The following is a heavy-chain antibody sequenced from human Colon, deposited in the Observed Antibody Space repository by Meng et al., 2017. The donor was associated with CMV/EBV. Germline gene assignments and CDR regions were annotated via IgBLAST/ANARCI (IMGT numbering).Heavy chain of an antibody. CDR2: ISHDGAKK. CDR1: GFTFSAYP. CDR3: TRGNSHAHDY. J-gene: IGHJ4*02. D-gene: IGHD4-23*01. Sequence: GGSLRLSCAASGFTFSAYPIHWVRQAPGKGLEWVAIISHDGAKKNYGESVKGRFTISRDNSQKTVTVQMNSLRAEDTAVYYCTRGNSHAHDYWGQGTLVTVSS. V-gene: IGHV3-30*04.